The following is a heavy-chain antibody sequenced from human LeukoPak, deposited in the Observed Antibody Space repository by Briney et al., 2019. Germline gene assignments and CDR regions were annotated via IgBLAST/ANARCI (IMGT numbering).Heavy chain of an antibody. V-gene: IGHV4-59*01. CDR1: GGSISSYY. CDR2: IYYSGST. D-gene: IGHD6-13*01. CDR3: ARDKVKASAAREAAAGSDY. J-gene: IGHJ4*02. Sequence: SETLSLTCTVSGGSISSYYWSWVRQPPGKGLEGIGYIYYSGSTNYNPSLKSRVTISVDTSKNQFSLKLSSVTAADTAVYYCARDKVKASAAREAAAGSDYWGQGTLVTVSS.